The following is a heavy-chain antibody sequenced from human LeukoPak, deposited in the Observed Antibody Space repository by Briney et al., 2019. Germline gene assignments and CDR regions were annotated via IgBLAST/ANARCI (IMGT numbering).Heavy chain of an antibody. CDR1: GGTFSSYA. CDR3: AKDRRPNIASRTFDY. D-gene: IGHD6-6*01. J-gene: IGHJ4*02. Sequence: PVKVSCKASGGTFSSYAISCVRQAPGQRLEWMRGIIPIFGTANYAQKFKGRVTITADESTSTAYMELSSLRAGDTAVYYCAKDRRPNIASRTFDYWGQGTLVTVSS. CDR2: IIPIFGTA. V-gene: IGHV1-69*13.